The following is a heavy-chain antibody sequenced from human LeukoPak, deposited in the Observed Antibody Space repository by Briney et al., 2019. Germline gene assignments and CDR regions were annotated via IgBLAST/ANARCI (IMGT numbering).Heavy chain of an antibody. Sequence: SETLSLTCTVSGYSISSGYYWGWIRQPPGKGLEWIGSIYYSGSTYYNPSLKSRVTISVDTSKNQFSLKLSSVTAADTAVYYCARVVVTAIRLYYFDYWGQGTLVTVSS. V-gene: IGHV4-38-2*02. CDR2: IYYSGST. CDR1: GYSISSGYY. D-gene: IGHD2-21*02. CDR3: ARVVVTAIRLYYFDY. J-gene: IGHJ4*02.